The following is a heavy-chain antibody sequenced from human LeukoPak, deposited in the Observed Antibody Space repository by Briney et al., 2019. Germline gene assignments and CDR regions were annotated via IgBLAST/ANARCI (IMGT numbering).Heavy chain of an antibody. CDR1: GFTFSSYA. CDR2: ISSSGSTI. V-gene: IGHV3-48*03. CDR3: AELGITMIGGV. D-gene: IGHD3-10*02. J-gene: IGHJ6*04. Sequence: GGSLRLSCAASGFTFSSYAIHWVRQAPGKGLEWVSYISSSGSTIYYADSVKGRFAISRDNAKNSLYLQMNSLRAEDTAVYYCAELGITMIGGVWGKGTTVTISS.